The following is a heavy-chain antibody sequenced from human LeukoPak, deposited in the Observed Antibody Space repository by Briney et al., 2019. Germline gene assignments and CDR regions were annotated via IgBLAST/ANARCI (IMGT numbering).Heavy chain of an antibody. CDR1: GVSNSNYY. CDR3: ARTTDDGTPYC. J-gene: IGHJ4*02. CDR2: IYYSGRT. D-gene: IGHD1-1*01. V-gene: IGHV4-59*01. Sequence: NTSETLSLTCTVSGVSNSNYYWSWMRQTPGKGLEWIAYIYYSGRTNYHPSLKSRVTISVDTSKNQFSLKLSSVTAADTAVDYCARTTDDGTPYCWGQGTLVTVSS.